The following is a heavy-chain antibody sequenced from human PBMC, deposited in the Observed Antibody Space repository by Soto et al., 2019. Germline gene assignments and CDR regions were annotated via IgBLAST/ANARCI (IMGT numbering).Heavy chain of an antibody. CDR2: FNPATGAA. D-gene: IGHD3-3*01. Sequence: QLHLVQSGAVVKKPGASVTVSCSASGYPVTAYYMHWVRQAPGRGLEWMGGFNPATGAAKYTRTFQGRVTMTRDTSTSTVFMELSGLTSEDTAVFYWARGGGVGVAGSAAFDMWGQGTLVTVSS. J-gene: IGHJ3*02. CDR1: GYPVTAYY. V-gene: IGHV1-2*02. CDR3: ARGGGVGVAGSAAFDM.